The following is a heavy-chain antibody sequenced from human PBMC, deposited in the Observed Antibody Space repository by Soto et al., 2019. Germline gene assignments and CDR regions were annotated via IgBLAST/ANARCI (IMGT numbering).Heavy chain of an antibody. V-gene: IGHV3-23*01. CDR2: ISASGDTT. CDR1: GFTFNTYA. Sequence: EVQLLGSGGGLVQSGGSLRLSCAASGFTFNTYAMTWVRQAPGKGLEWVSGISASGDTTSYADSVKGRFTVSRDNSRSVLYLQRHSLRAEDTAIYYCAKANPRSRGPHDYWGQGTLVTVSS. D-gene: IGHD2-8*01. J-gene: IGHJ4*02. CDR3: AKANPRSRGPHDY.